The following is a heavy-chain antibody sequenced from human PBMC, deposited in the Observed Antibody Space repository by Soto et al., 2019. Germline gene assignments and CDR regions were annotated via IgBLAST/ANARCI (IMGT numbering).Heavy chain of an antibody. CDR3: ARTGSLGGMDV. V-gene: IGHV3-30-3*01. J-gene: IGHJ6*02. CDR1: GFTFKAYA. Sequence: GGSLRLSCVASGFTFKAYAMHWVRQAPGKGLEWMAVISYDGSNQYYADTVKGRFTFSRDNSKNTLYLQMNSLRAEDTAVYYCARTGSLGGMDVWGQGTTVTVS. CDR2: ISYDGSNQ.